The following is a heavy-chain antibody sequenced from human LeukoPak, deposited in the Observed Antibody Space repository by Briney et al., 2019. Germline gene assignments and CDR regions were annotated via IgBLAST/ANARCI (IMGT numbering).Heavy chain of an antibody. CDR1: GFTFSSYA. D-gene: IGHD2-2*02. V-gene: IGHV3-23*01. CDR3: AKGWYIVVVPAAINFDY. J-gene: IGHJ4*02. Sequence: PGGSLRLSCAASGFTFSSYAMSWVRQAPGKGLEWVSAISGSGGSTYYADSVKGRFTISRDNSKNTLYLQMNSLRAEDTAVYYCAKGWYIVVVPAAINFDYWGQGTLVTVSS. CDR2: ISGSGGST.